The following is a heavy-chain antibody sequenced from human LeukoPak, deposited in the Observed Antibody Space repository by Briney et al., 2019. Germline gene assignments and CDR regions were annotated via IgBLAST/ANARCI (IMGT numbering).Heavy chain of an antibody. Sequence: SETLSLTCTVSGYSISSGYYWGWVRQPPGKGLEWIGTISHSGRTYYSPSLKSRVTISVDTSKNQFSLKLSSVTAADTAVYYCARVRVEWLYDGFDIWGQGTMVTVSS. D-gene: IGHD3-3*01. CDR2: ISHSGRT. CDR1: GYSISSGYY. V-gene: IGHV4-38-2*02. CDR3: ARVRVEWLYDGFDI. J-gene: IGHJ3*02.